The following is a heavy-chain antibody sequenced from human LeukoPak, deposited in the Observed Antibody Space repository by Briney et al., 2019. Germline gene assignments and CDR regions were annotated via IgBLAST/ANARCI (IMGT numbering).Heavy chain of an antibody. Sequence: GGSLRLSCTVSGFTVGNNYMSWVRQAPGKGLEWVALIYSRGSSHYADSVRGRFTISRDSSKNTVYLQMNSLTAEDTAVYYCARGQIVGVQGDFWGQGTLVTVSS. V-gene: IGHV3-66*02. D-gene: IGHD1-26*01. CDR1: GFTVGNNY. CDR2: IYSRGSS. J-gene: IGHJ4*02. CDR3: ARGQIVGVQGDF.